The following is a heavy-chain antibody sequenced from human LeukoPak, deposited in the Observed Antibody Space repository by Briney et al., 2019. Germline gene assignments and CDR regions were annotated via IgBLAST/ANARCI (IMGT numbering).Heavy chain of an antibody. CDR3: ARQGAFNY. V-gene: IGHV4-39*01. Sequence: KPSETLSLTCTVSCGSISSSSYYWGWIRHPPGKGLEWIGSIYYSGSTYYNPSLKSRVTISVDTSKNKFSLKLSSVTAADTAVYYCARQGAFNYWGQGTLVTVSS. D-gene: IGHD3-16*01. CDR2: IYYSGST. J-gene: IGHJ4*02. CDR1: CGSISSSSYY.